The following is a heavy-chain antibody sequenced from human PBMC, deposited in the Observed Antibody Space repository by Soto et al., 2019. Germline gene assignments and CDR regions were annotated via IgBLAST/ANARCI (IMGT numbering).Heavy chain of an antibody. J-gene: IGHJ6*02. CDR2: GYYSGST. Sequence: SETLSPTCTVSGGSISCGDYYWSWIRQPPGEGLEWIGYGYYSGSTNYNPSLKSRVAISVDKSMNQFSLKLNSVTAADTAVYYCARNQYGSGTTYFYYYGMDVWGQGTTVT. CDR1: GGSISCGDYY. V-gene: IGHV4-61*05. D-gene: IGHD3-10*01. CDR3: ARNQYGSGTTYFYYYGMDV.